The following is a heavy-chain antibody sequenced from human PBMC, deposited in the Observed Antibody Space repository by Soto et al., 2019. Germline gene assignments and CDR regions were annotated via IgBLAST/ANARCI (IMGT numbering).Heavy chain of an antibody. D-gene: IGHD1-26*01. Sequence: GGSLRLSCAASGFTFSSYAMSWVRQAPGKGLEWVSAISGSGGSTYYADSVKGRFTISRDNSKNTLYLQMNSLRAEDTAVYYCANIYGEGLGATDYWGQGTLVTVSS. CDR1: GFTFSSYA. J-gene: IGHJ4*02. CDR3: ANIYGEGLGATDY. CDR2: ISGSGGST. V-gene: IGHV3-23*01.